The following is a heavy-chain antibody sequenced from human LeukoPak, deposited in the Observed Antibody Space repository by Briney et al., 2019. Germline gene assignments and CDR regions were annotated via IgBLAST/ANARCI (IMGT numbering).Heavy chain of an antibody. D-gene: IGHD2/OR15-2a*01. Sequence: GRSLRLSCAASGFGFGAYAMIWVRQAPGKGLEWVSLIHNDASTTYYADSVRGRFNVYRDNSKNTLYLEMNSLRAEDTAVYYCAKGKGGTSFNYCFDYWGQGTPVSVSS. V-gene: IGHV3-23*03. CDR1: GFGFGAYA. CDR2: IHNDASTT. CDR3: AKGKGGTSFNYCFDY. J-gene: IGHJ4*02.